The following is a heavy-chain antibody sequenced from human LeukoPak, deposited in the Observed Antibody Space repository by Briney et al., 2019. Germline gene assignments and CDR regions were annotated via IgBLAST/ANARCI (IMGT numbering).Heavy chain of an antibody. CDR1: GFTFSSYA. J-gene: IGHJ5*02. V-gene: IGHV3-30*04. CDR3: ARDSKTYSGYDEGWFDP. CDR2: ISYDGSKT. D-gene: IGHD5-12*01. Sequence: GGSLRLSCAASGFTFSSYAMHWVRQTPGKGLEWVALISYDGSKTWYTDSEKGRFTISRDNSRNTLYLQMDSLRAEDTAVYYCARDSKTYSGYDEGWFDPWGQGTLVTVSS.